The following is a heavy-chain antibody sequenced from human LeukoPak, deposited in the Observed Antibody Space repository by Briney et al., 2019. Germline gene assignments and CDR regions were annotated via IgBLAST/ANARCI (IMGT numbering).Heavy chain of an antibody. CDR1: GDSISSGDYY. Sequence: SETLSLTCTVSGDSISSGDYYWSCIRQPAGKGLEWIGRISSSGSTNYNPSLKSRVTISVDTSKNQFSLKLSSVTAADTAVYFCARGPYSYDSSGAFDIWGQGTMVTVSS. D-gene: IGHD3-22*01. J-gene: IGHJ3*02. CDR3: ARGPYSYDSSGAFDI. V-gene: IGHV4-61*02. CDR2: ISSSGST.